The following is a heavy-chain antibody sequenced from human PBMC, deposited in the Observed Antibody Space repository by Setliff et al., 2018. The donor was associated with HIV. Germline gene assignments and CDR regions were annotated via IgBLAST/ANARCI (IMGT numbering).Heavy chain of an antibody. J-gene: IGHJ4*02. CDR3: ARDRGGSWTFDH. CDR2: INAGNGNT. D-gene: IGHD2-15*01. Sequence: ASVKVSCKASGYTFTSYAMHWVRQAPGQRLEWMGWINAGNGNTKYSQKFQGRVTITRDTSASTVYMELSSLRSEDTAVYYCARDRGGSWTFDHWGQGTLVTVSS. V-gene: IGHV1-3*01. CDR1: GYTFTSYA.